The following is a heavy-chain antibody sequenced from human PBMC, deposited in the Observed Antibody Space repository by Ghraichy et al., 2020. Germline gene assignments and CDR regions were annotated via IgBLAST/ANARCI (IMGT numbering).Heavy chain of an antibody. CDR3: AFSTAFDH. Sequence: GGSLRLSCAASGFSFSTFYMSWVRQAPGKGLEWVSTISSSDAATMYADSVKGRFTISRDNSRNTLYLEMNVLRAEDTAVYYCAFSTAFDHWGQGTLVTVSS. CDR2: ISSSDAAT. V-gene: IGHV3-23*01. CDR1: GFSFSTFY. D-gene: IGHD5-18*01. J-gene: IGHJ4*02.